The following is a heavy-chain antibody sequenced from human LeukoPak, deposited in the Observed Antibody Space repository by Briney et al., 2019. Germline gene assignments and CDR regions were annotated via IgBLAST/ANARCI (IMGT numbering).Heavy chain of an antibody. J-gene: IGHJ6*03. CDR3: ARGYSSSWYTPPYYMDV. Sequence: SETLSLTCTVSGGSISTSSYYWGWIRQPPGKGLEWIGSMYYSGSTYYNPSLKSRVTISVDTSKNQFSLKLSSVTAADTAVYYCARGYSSSWYTPPYYMDVWGKGTTVTVSS. D-gene: IGHD6-13*01. CDR2: MYYSGST. V-gene: IGHV4-39*07. CDR1: GGSISTSSYY.